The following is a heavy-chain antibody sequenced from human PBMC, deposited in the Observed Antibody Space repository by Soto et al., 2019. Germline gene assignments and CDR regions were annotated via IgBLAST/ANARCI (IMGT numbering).Heavy chain of an antibody. CDR2: IDPSDSYT. V-gene: IGHV5-10-1*01. CDR1: GYSFTSYW. Sequence: PGESLKISCKGSGYSFTSYWISWVRQMPGKGLEWMGRIDPSDSYTNYSPSFQGHVTISADKSISTAYLQWSSLKASDTAMYYCARQGYSSSWSYYYGMDVWGRGTTVTVSS. CDR3: ARQGYSSSWSYYYGMDV. J-gene: IGHJ6*02. D-gene: IGHD6-13*01.